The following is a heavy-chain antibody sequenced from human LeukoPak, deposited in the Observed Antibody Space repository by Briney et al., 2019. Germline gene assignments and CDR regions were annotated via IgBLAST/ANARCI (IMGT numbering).Heavy chain of an antibody. J-gene: IGHJ4*02. V-gene: IGHV5-51*01. Sequence: GESLKISCKGSGYSFTSYWIGWVRQMPGKGLERMGIIYPGDSDTRYSPSFQGQVTISADKSISTAYLQWSSLKASDTAMYYCARRVVVAATKYYFDYWGQGTLVTVSS. CDR1: GYSFTSYW. CDR2: IYPGDSDT. D-gene: IGHD2-15*01. CDR3: ARRVVVAATKYYFDY.